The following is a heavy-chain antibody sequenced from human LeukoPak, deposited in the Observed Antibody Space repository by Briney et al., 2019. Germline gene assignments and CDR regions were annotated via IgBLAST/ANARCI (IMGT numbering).Heavy chain of an antibody. Sequence: GGSLRLSCAASGFTFSSYWMSWVRQAPGKGLERVANIKQDGVEKYYVDSVKGRFTISRDNAKNSLYLQMNSLRAEDTAVYYCAREERYYYMDVWGKGTTVTVSS. V-gene: IGHV3-7*01. CDR3: AREERYYYMDV. CDR2: IKQDGVEK. D-gene: IGHD1-1*01. J-gene: IGHJ6*03. CDR1: GFTFSSYW.